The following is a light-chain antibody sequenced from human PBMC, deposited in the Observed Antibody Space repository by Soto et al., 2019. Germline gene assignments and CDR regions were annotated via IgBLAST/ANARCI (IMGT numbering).Light chain of an antibody. CDR3: QQYGSSPPYT. CDR2: GSS. CDR1: ESVSNNY. V-gene: IGKV3-20*01. Sequence: EVVLTQSPGTLSLSPGERATLSCRASESVSNNYFAWYQQKPGQAHRLLIFGSSVRATGIPDRFSGSGSGTDFTLTISRLEPADFAVYYCQQYGSSPPYTFGQGTKLEIK. J-gene: IGKJ2*01.